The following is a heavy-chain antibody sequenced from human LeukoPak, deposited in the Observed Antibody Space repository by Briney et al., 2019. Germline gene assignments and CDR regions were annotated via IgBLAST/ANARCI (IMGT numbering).Heavy chain of an antibody. CDR2: IYHSGST. Sequence: SETLSLTCAVSGGSISSGGYSWSWIRQPPGKGLEWIGYIYHSGSTYYNPSLKSRVTISVDRSKNQFSLKLSSVTAADTAVYYCARGGACSSTSCFTWFDPWGQGTLVTVSS. CDR3: ARGGACSSTSCFTWFDP. CDR1: GGSISSGGYS. D-gene: IGHD2-2*01. V-gene: IGHV4-30-2*01. J-gene: IGHJ5*02.